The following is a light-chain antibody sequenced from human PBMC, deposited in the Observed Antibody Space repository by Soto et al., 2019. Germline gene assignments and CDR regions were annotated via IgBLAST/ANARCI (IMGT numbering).Light chain of an antibody. Sequence: QSALTQPASVSGSPGQSITISCTGTSSDVGGYKYVSWYQQHPGKAPKLLIYEVTNRPSWVSNRFSGSKSGNTASLTISGLQTEDEANYYCTSYTTSSTWVFGGGTKVTVL. CDR1: SSDVGGYKY. V-gene: IGLV2-14*01. J-gene: IGLJ3*02. CDR3: TSYTTSSTWV. CDR2: EVT.